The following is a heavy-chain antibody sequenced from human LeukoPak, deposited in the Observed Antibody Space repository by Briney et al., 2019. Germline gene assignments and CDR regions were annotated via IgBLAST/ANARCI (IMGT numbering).Heavy chain of an antibody. D-gene: IGHD6-19*01. Sequence: AIVKVSCKASGYTFTSYGISWVRQAPGQGLEWMGWISAYNGNTNYAQKLQGRVTMTTDTSTSTAYMELRSLRSDDTAVYYCARDRSSSGWSDYFDYWGQGTLVTASS. V-gene: IGHV1-18*01. CDR1: GYTFTSYG. CDR2: ISAYNGNT. CDR3: ARDRSSSGWSDYFDY. J-gene: IGHJ4*02.